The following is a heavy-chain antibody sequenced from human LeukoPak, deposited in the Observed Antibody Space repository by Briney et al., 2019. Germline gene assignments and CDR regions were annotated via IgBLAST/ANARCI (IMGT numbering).Heavy chain of an antibody. Sequence: GGSLRLSCAASGFTFSSYAMHWVRQAPGKGLEWVAVISYDGSSKYYADSVKGRFTISRDNSKNTLYLQMNSLRAEDTAVYYCARAKAFTNPDYWGQGTLVTVSS. V-gene: IGHV3-30-3*01. CDR2: ISYDGSSK. CDR3: ARAKAFTNPDY. D-gene: IGHD3-3*01. J-gene: IGHJ4*02. CDR1: GFTFSSYA.